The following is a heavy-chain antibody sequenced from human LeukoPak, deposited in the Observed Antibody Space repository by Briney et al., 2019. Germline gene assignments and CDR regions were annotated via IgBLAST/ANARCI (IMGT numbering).Heavy chain of an antibody. V-gene: IGHV3-21*01. CDR3: VRDLMAVAGTGFDY. CDR1: GSTFSRYS. CDR2: ISRGGDYT. Sequence: GGSLRLSCAASGSTFSRYSMNWVRQAPGKGLEWVSSISRGGDYTYSEDSVKGRFTISRDNAKDSLYLQLNSLRAEDTAVYYCVRDLMAVAGTGFDYWGQGALVTVSS. J-gene: IGHJ4*02. D-gene: IGHD6-19*01.